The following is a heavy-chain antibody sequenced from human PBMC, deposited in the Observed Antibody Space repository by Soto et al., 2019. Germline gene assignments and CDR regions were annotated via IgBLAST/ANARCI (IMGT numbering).Heavy chain of an antibody. Sequence: LPETLSLTCTVSGGSISSYYWSWIRQPPGKGLEWIGYIYYSGSTNYNPSLKSRVTMSVDTTKNQFSLRLGSVTAADTAVYFCPKYRLADSDAYTFHYWGPGALVTVSS. CDR3: PKYRLADSDAYTFHY. V-gene: IGHV4-59*01. CDR1: GGSISSYY. J-gene: IGHJ4*02. CDR2: IYYSGST. D-gene: IGHD2-21*01.